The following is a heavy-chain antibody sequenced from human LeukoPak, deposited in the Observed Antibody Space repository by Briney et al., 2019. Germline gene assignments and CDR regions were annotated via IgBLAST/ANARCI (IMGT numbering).Heavy chain of an antibody. CDR1: GGSISSYY. V-gene: IGHV4-59*08. Sequence: SETLSLTCTVSGGSISSYYWSWIRQPPGKGLEWIGYIYYSGSTNYNPSLKSRVTISVDTSKNQFSLKLSSVTAADTAVYYCARGGSSSRHYYYYYMDVWGKGTTVTISS. CDR2: IYYSGST. D-gene: IGHD6-13*01. CDR3: ARGGSSSRHYYYYYMDV. J-gene: IGHJ6*03.